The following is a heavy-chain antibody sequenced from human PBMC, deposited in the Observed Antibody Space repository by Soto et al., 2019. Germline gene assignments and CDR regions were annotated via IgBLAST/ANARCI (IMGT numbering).Heavy chain of an antibody. V-gene: IGHV3-30*18. Sequence: QVQLVESGGGVVQPGRSLRLSCAVSGFTFSSYGMHWVRQAPGKGLEWVAVISYDGSNKYYADSVKGRFTISRDNSKNTLYLQMNSLRAEDTAVYYCAKDLTRDEGCWGQGTLVTVSS. CDR2: ISYDGSNK. J-gene: IGHJ4*02. CDR3: AKDLTRDEGC. D-gene: IGHD6-19*01. CDR1: GFTFSSYG.